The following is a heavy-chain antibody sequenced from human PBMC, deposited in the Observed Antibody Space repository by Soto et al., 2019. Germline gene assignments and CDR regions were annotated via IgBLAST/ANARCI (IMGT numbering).Heavy chain of an antibody. D-gene: IGHD6-19*01. CDR2: ISSSSSTM. Sequence: GGSLRLSCAASGFTFSSYSMNWVRQAPGKGLEWVSYISSSSSTMYYADSVKGRFTISRVNAKNSLYLQMNSLRAEDTAVYYCARGSGSDYYPYYMDVWGKGTTVTVSS. CDR1: GFTFSSYS. J-gene: IGHJ6*03. CDR3: ARGSGSDYYPYYMDV. V-gene: IGHV3-48*01.